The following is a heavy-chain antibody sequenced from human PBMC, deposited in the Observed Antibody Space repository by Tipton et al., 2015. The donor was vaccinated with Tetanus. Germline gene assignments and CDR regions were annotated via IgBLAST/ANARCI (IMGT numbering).Heavy chain of an antibody. J-gene: IGHJ4*02. CDR2: ISHSGTT. Sequence: TLSLTCTVSGGSISSDAHYWSWIRQAPGKGLEWLGYISHSGTTNYNPSLMSRVTLSLDTARGQFSLKLTSVTAADAAVYFCARDRRDSAYDSRGFYSPLYYFDNWGQGVRVTVSS. D-gene: IGHD3-22*01. CDR3: ARDRRDSAYDSRGFYSPLYYFDN. V-gene: IGHV4-30-4*01. CDR1: GGSISSDAHY.